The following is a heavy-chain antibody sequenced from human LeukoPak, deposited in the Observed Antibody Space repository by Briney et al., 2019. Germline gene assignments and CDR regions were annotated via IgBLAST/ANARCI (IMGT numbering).Heavy chain of an antibody. CDR1: GFTFDDYA. CDR3: AKDIGGYSFAADY. CDR2: ISGDGGIT. V-gene: IGHV3-43*02. Sequence: GGSLRLSCAASGFTFDDYAMQWVRQGPGKGLEWVSLISGDGGITYYADSVRGRFTIYRDNSKNSLYLQMNSLRTEDTALYYCAKDIGGYSFAADYWGQGTLVTVSS. D-gene: IGHD5-18*01. J-gene: IGHJ4*02.